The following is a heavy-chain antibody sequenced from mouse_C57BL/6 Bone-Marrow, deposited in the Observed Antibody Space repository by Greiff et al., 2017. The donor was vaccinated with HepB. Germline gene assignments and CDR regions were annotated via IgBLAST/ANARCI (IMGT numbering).Heavy chain of an antibody. V-gene: IGHV5-12*01. CDR3: ARHDGSSYDY. D-gene: IGHD1-1*01. J-gene: IGHJ2*01. CDR2: ISNGGGST. Sequence: DVHLVESGGGLVQPGGSLKLSCAASGFTFSDYYMYWVRQTPEKRLEWVAYISNGGGSTYYPDTVKGRFTISRDNAKNTLYLQMSRLKSEDTAMYYCARHDGSSYDYWGQGTTLTVSS. CDR1: GFTFSDYY.